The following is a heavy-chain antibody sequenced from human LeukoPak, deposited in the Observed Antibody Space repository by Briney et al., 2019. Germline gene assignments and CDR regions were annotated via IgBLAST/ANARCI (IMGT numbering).Heavy chain of an antibody. Sequence: GGTLRLSCAASGFTFSSYSMNWVRQAPGKGLEWVSAISGSGGSTYYADSVKGRFTISRDNSKNTLYLQMNSLRDEDTAVYYCAKKDKAVAGTPDYWGQGTLVTVSS. J-gene: IGHJ4*02. V-gene: IGHV3-23*01. CDR3: AKKDKAVAGTPDY. CDR2: ISGSGGST. D-gene: IGHD6-19*01. CDR1: GFTFSSYS.